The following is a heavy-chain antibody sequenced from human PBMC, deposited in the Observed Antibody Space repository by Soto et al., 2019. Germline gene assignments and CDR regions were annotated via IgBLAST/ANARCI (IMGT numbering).Heavy chain of an antibody. D-gene: IGHD4-4*01. CDR1: GFTFSTYS. J-gene: IGHJ4*02. CDR2: TWHEGRNK. CDR3: ARDLGYSNGHPFDY. V-gene: IGHV3-33*01. Sequence: QLQLVESGGGVVQPGRSLRLSCVASGFTFSTYSMHWVRQAPGKGLEWVALTWHEGRNKYYADSVKGRFTISRDNSKNTLYLQMNSLRAEDTAVYYCARDLGYSNGHPFDYWGQGTLVTVSS.